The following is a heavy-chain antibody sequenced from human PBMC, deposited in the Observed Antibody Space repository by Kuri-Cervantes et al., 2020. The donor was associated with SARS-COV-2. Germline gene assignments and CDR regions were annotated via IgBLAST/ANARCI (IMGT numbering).Heavy chain of an antibody. V-gene: IGHV3-23*01. CDR1: GFTFSSYA. Sequence: GESLNSSCAASGFTFSSYAMSWVRQAPGKGLEWVSAISGSGGSTYYADSVKGRFTISRDNSKNTLYLQMNSLRAEDTAVYYCAKGPVVATGAFDIWGQGTMVTVSS. J-gene: IGHJ3*02. CDR2: ISGSGGST. D-gene: IGHD1-26*01. CDR3: AKGPVVATGAFDI.